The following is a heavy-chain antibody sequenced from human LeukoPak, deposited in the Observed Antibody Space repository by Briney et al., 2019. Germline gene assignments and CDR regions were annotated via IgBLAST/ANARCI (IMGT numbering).Heavy chain of an antibody. CDR3: TKDDPTNRS. CDR1: GFIFSSYN. Sequence: GGSLRLSCAASGFIFSSYNMNWVRQAPGKGLEWVGRIKSKGDGGTTDYAAPVKGRFTISRDDSKNTLYLQMNSLKTEDTAMYYCTKDDPTNRSWGQGTLVTVSS. D-gene: IGHD2/OR15-2a*01. CDR2: IKSKGDGGTT. V-gene: IGHV3-15*01. J-gene: IGHJ4*02.